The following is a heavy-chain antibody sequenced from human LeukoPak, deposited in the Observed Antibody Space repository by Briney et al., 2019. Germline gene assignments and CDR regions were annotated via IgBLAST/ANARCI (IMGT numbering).Heavy chain of an antibody. V-gene: IGHV3-30*04. D-gene: IGHD2-21*01. CDR1: GFTFSNYA. CDR3: ASCGGGDYMDV. CDR2: ISYDGTKK. Sequence: GGSLRLSCAVSGFTFSNYAMHWVRQAPGKGLEWVAVISYDGTKKYYADSVKGRFTISRDNSKDTLYLQMNSLRVEDTAMYYCASCGGGDYMDVWGKGTTVTVSS. J-gene: IGHJ6*03.